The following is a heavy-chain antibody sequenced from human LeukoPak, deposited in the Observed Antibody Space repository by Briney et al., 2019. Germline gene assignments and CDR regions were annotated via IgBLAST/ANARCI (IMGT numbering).Heavy chain of an antibody. D-gene: IGHD1-26*01. Sequence: GESLKISCKGSGYSFTSYGIGWVRQMPGKGLEGMGVIYPGDSDTSNSTSLQAQVTISADKSISTAYLQWSSLKASDTAMYYCASPRNCGGSGQFDDWGQRTLVTVSS. CDR3: ASPRNCGGSGQFDD. CDR1: GYSFTSYG. J-gene: IGHJ5*02. V-gene: IGHV5-51*01. CDR2: IYPGDSDT.